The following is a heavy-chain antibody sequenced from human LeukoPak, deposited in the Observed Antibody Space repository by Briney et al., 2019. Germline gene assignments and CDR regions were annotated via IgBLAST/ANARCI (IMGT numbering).Heavy chain of an antibody. D-gene: IGHD2-15*01. Sequence: GGSLRLSCAASGFTFSSYGMSWVRQAPGKGLEWVSVISGSGGSTYYADSVKGRFTISRDNSKNTLYLQMNRLRPEDAAVYYCAKAPVTTCRGAFCYPFDYWGLGTLVTVSS. CDR1: GFTFSSYG. J-gene: IGHJ4*02. CDR2: ISGSGGST. CDR3: AKAPVTTCRGAFCYPFDY. V-gene: IGHV3-23*01.